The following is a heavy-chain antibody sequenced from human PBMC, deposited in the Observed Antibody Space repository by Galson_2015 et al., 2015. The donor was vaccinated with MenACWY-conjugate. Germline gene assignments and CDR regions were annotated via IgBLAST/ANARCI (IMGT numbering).Heavy chain of an antibody. V-gene: IGHV4-39*07. CDR3: ARVLGGDFWSGVSGWFDP. CDR2: IYYSGST. D-gene: IGHD3-3*01. CDR1: GGSISSSSYY. Sequence: ETLSLTCTVSGGSISSSSYYWGWIRQPPGKGLEWIGSIYYSGSTYYNPSLKSRVTISVDTSKNQFSLKLSSVTAADTAVYYCARVLGGDFWSGVSGWFDPWGQGTLVTVSS. J-gene: IGHJ5*02.